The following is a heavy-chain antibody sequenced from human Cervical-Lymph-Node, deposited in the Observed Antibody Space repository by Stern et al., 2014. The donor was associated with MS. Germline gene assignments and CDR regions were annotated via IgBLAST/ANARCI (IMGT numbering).Heavy chain of an antibody. V-gene: IGHV4-4*09. Sequence: VQLVESGPGLVKPSETLSLTCTVSGASISSSNWSWIRQPPGKGLEWIGYIYSSGTTNYKSSLKGRLPMSIDTSKRQFSLMLTSLTADDTAVYYCARSYGDYSHFDFWGRGTLVTVSS. D-gene: IGHD4-17*01. CDR1: GASISSSN. CDR2: IYSSGTT. CDR3: ARSYGDYSHFDF. J-gene: IGHJ4*02.